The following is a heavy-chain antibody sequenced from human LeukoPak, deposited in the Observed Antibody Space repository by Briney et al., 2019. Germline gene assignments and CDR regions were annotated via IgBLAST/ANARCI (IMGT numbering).Heavy chain of an antibody. V-gene: IGHV4-39*01. D-gene: IGHD2-21*02. CDR2: VLYSGKT. Sequence: SETLSLTCSVSGGSISSDSYYWGWIRQPPGKGLEWIGSVLYSGKTYYDPSFKSRVAVSVDTSKNQFSLNLHSVTASDTAVYYCARRVVVVTANDKSDAFDVWSQGTVVTVSS. CDR3: ARRVVVVTANDKSDAFDV. J-gene: IGHJ3*01. CDR1: GGSISSDSYY.